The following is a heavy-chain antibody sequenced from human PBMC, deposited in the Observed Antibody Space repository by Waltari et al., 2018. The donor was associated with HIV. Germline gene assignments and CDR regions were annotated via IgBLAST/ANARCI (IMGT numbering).Heavy chain of an antibody. CDR1: GNTFNNPYY. Sequence: QVQLQQSGAGLVKPAQNLFLTCVMSGNTFNNPYYWGWVRQSPGRGRECLGVVFHDGSSHLNPSRGVLLSITLDSTDDLLSLTLQSVTAADTALYFCVRVVKKTSGTYDLFFFDYWGRGTQVTVSS. CDR3: VRVVKKTSGTYDLFFFDY. CDR2: VFHDGSS. V-gene: IGHV4-38-2*01. D-gene: IGHD1-26*01. J-gene: IGHJ4*02.